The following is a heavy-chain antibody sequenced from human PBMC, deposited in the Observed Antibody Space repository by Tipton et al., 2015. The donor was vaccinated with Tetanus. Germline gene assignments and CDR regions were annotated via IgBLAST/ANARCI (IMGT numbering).Heavy chain of an antibody. CDR3: ARDFPPVVSTRRFDH. J-gene: IGHJ4*02. CDR1: GFTFSSYG. D-gene: IGHD2-2*01. V-gene: IGHV3-23*01. CDR2: ICGSGNST. Sequence: SLRLSCAASGFTFSSYGMSWVRQAPAKGLEWVSGICGSGNSTYYADSVKGRFTISRDNSKNTLYLQMNNLRSEDTAHYFCARDFPPVVSTRRFDHWGQGALVTVSP.